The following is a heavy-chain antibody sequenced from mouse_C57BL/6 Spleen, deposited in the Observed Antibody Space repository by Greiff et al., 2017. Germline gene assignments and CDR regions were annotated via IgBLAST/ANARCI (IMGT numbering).Heavy chain of an antibody. V-gene: IGHV5-4*01. CDR2: ISDGGSYT. J-gene: IGHJ4*01. CDR1: GFTFSSYA. CDR3: AREDDAMDY. Sequence: EVQRVESGGGLVKPGGSLKLSCAASGFTFSSYAMSWVRQTPEKRLEWVATISDGGSYTYYPENVKGRFTISRDNAKNNLYLQMSHLKSEDTSMYYCAREDDAMDYWGQGTSVTVSS.